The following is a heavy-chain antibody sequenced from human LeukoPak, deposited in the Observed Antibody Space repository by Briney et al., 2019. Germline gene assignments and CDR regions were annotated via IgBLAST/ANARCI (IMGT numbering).Heavy chain of an antibody. CDR1: GFTFSSYA. D-gene: IGHD3-10*01. Sequence: GESLKISCKGSGFTFSSYAMSWVRQAPGKGLEWVSAISGSGGSTYYADSVKGRFTISRDNSKNTLYLQMNSLRVEDTAVYYCASRYGSGSQYFDYWGQGTLVTVSS. CDR2: ISGSGGST. J-gene: IGHJ4*02. V-gene: IGHV3-23*01. CDR3: ASRYGSGSQYFDY.